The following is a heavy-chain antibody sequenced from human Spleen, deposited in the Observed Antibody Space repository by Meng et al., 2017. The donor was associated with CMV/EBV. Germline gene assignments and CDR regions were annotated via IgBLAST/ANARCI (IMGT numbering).Heavy chain of an antibody. CDR2: ISSSGSTI. J-gene: IGHJ4*02. Sequence: GGSLRLSCAASGVTFSSYEMTWVRKAPGKGLEGVSYISSSGSTIYYADSVKGRFTISRDNAKNSLYLQMNSLRVEDTAVYYCAVLYSSSWYDLDYWGQGTLVTVSS. V-gene: IGHV3-48*03. CDR1: GVTFSSYE. D-gene: IGHD6-13*01. CDR3: AVLYSSSWYDLDY.